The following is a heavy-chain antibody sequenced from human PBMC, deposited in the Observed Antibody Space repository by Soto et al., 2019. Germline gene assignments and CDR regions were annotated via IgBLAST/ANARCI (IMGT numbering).Heavy chain of an antibody. V-gene: IGHV5-51*07. D-gene: IGHD6-6*01. J-gene: IGHJ3*02. CDR2: IYPGDSDT. Sequence: GESLKISCKGSGYSFTSYWIGWVHQMPGKGLEWMGIIYPGDSDTRYSPSFQGQVTISADKSISTAYLQWSSLKASDTAMYYCARRPGAQYSSSSAFDIWGQGTMVTVSS. CDR3: ARRPGAQYSSSSAFDI. CDR1: GYSFTSYW.